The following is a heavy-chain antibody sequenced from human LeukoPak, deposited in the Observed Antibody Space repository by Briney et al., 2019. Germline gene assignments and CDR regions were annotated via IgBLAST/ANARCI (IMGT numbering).Heavy chain of an antibody. J-gene: IGHJ6*03. V-gene: IGHV3-30*18. D-gene: IGHD2-2*01. Sequence: GGSLRLSCAASGFTFSSYGMHWVRQAPGKGLEWMAVISYDGSNKYYADSVKGRFTISRDNSKDTLYLQMNSLRAEDTAMYYCAKDGHCSSTSCYYMDVWGKGATVTVSS. CDR1: GFTFSSYG. CDR3: AKDGHCSSTSCYYMDV. CDR2: ISYDGSNK.